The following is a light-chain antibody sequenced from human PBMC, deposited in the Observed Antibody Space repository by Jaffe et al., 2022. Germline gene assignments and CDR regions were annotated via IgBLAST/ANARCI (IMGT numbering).Light chain of an antibody. V-gene: IGKV3-20*01. CDR3: QQYDTSLTWT. CDR1: QSVSANS. Sequence: EVVLTQSPGTLSLSPGERATLSCRASQSVSANSLAWYQQKPGQAPSLLIYGASTRATGIPDRFSGSGSGTDFTLTITRLEPEDFAVYYCQQYDTSLTWTFGQGTTVEI. CDR2: GAS. J-gene: IGKJ1*01.